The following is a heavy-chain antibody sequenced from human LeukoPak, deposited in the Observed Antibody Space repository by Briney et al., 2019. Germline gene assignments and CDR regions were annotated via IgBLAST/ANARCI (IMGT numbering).Heavy chain of an antibody. CDR1: GYTFTGYY. CDR2: IYPNSGAT. J-gene: IGHJ4*02. CDR3: GTLLSNGPFDY. V-gene: IGHV1-2*02. Sequence: GASVKVSCKASGYTFTGYYMHWVRQAPGQGLEGMGYIYPNSGATKYAQKFQGRVTMTRDTSISTAYMELSGLGSDDTAVYYCGTLLSNGPFDYWGQGSLVTVSS.